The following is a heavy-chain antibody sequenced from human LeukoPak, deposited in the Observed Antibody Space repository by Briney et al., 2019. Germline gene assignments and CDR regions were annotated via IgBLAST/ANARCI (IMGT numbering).Heavy chain of an antibody. CDR3: ARGHKGLEV. Sequence: SETLSLTCSVSGASISAYYWSWIRQPPGKGLEWICYIHYSGTINYHPSLMSRVTISVDSSKNQFSLRLSSVTAADTAVYFCARGHKGLEVWGQGATVTVSS. J-gene: IGHJ6*02. V-gene: IGHV4-59*01. CDR1: GASISAYY. CDR2: IHYSGTI.